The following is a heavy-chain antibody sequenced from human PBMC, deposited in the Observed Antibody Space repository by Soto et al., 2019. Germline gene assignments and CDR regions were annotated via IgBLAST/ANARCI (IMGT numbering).Heavy chain of an antibody. D-gene: IGHD3-3*01. V-gene: IGHV4-4*07. CDR2: IYSSGNT. CDR1: GGTISGYY. CDR3: ARGQRFSDWFDP. J-gene: IGHJ5*02. Sequence: KTSETLSLTXSVSGGTISGYYWTWIRQPAGKGLEWIGRIYSSGNTKYNPSLQSRVTMSLDTSNNQFSLRLTSVTAADTAVYYCARGQRFSDWFDPWGQGTLVTSPQ.